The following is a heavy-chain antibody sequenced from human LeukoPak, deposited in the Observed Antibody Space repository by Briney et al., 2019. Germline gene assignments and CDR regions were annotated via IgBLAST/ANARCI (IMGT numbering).Heavy chain of an antibody. CDR1: GGSFSGYY. Sequence: SQTLSLTCAVYGGSFSGYYWSWIRQPPGKGLEWIGEINHSGSTNYNPSLKSRVTISVDTSKNQFSLKLSSVTAADTAVYYCARRGYSYGLWGQGALVTVSS. V-gene: IGHV4-34*01. CDR3: ARRGYSYGL. J-gene: IGHJ4*02. D-gene: IGHD5-18*01. CDR2: INHSGST.